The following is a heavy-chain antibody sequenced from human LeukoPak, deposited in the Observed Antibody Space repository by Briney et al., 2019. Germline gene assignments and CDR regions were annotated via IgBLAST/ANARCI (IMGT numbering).Heavy chain of an antibody. V-gene: IGHV1-18*01. Sequence: GASVKVSCKASGYTFTSYGISCVRQAPGRGLEWMGWISAYNGNTNYAQKLQGRVTMTTDTSTSTAYIELRSLRSDDTAVYYCARDRRLAAAPYWFDPWGQGTLVTVSS. CDR2: ISAYNGNT. CDR1: GYTFTSYG. CDR3: ARDRRLAAAPYWFDP. D-gene: IGHD6-13*01. J-gene: IGHJ5*02.